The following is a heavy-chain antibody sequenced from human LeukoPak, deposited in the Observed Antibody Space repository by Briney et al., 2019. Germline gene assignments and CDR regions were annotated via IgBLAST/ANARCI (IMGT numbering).Heavy chain of an antibody. J-gene: IGHJ6*02. Sequence: ASVKVSCKASGYTFTSYGISWVRQAPGQGLEWMGWISAYNGNTNYAQKLQGRVTMTTDTSTSTAYMELRSLRSDDTAVYYCARDFRSVALYYYYGMYVWGQGTTVTVSS. D-gene: IGHD3-3*01. CDR3: ARDFRSVALYYYYGMYV. CDR1: GYTFTSYG. V-gene: IGHV1-18*01. CDR2: ISAYNGNT.